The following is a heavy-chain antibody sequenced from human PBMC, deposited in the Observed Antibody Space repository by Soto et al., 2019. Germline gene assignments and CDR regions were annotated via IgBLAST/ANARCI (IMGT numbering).Heavy chain of an antibody. V-gene: IGHV3-30-3*01. CDR2: ISSAGSIK. CDR3: ARARGFSYGSRFDS. CDR1: GFTFSTAA. J-gene: IGHJ4*02. Sequence: QVHLVESGGGVVQPGRSLRLSCAASGFTFSTAAMHWVRQAPGKGLEWVALISSAGSIKYYAGFVKGRCTISRDSSKNAVFLQMNSLKADDPAVYFCARARGFSYGSRFDSWGQGTLVTVSA. D-gene: IGHD5-18*01.